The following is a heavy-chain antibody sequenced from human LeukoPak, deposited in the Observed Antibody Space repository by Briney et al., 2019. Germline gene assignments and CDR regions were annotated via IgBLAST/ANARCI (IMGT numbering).Heavy chain of an antibody. V-gene: IGHV3-23*01. CDR1: GSTFSSYA. Sequence: GGSLRLSCAASGSTFSSYAMNWVRQAPGKGLEWVSFISGSGDTTYYADSVKGRFTISRDNSKNTLYLQMNSLRAEDTAVYYCAKDYYFDYWGQGTLVTVSS. CDR3: AKDYYFDY. J-gene: IGHJ4*02. CDR2: ISGSGDTT.